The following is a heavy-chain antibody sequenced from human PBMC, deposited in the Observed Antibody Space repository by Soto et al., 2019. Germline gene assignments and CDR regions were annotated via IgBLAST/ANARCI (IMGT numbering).Heavy chain of an antibody. J-gene: IGHJ4*02. CDR3: VSWVSDHFDY. CDR2: IIPIFGTA. Sequence: ASVKVSCKASGGTFSSYAISWVRQAPGQGLEWMGGIIPIFGTANYAQKFQGRVTITADESTSTAYMELSSLRSEDTAVYYCVSWVSDHFDYWGQGSLVTVSS. D-gene: IGHD2-8*01. V-gene: IGHV1-69*13. CDR1: GGTFSSYA.